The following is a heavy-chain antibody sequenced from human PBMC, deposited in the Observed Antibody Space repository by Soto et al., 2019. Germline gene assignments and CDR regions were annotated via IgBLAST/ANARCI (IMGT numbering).Heavy chain of an antibody. CDR1: GGNIRSYY. Sequence: PSETQSLTSTFSGGNIRSYYWSWIRQPPGKGLEWIGYIYYSGSTNYNPSLKSRVTISVDTSKNQFSLKLSSVTAADTAVYYCAGGPTWYYYAAGGQGTLVTVSS. CDR3: AGGPTWYYYAA. J-gene: IGHJ4*02. CDR2: IYYSGST. V-gene: IGHV4-59*01. D-gene: IGHD3-10*01.